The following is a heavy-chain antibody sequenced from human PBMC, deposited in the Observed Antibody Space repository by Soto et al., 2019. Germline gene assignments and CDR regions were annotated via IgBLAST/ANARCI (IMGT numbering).Heavy chain of an antibody. CDR3: ARGSPYSSIAARLGADYGMDV. V-gene: IGHV3-13*01. D-gene: IGHD6-6*01. CDR1: GFTFSSCD. J-gene: IGHJ6*02. CDR2: IGTAGDT. Sequence: GGSLRLSCAASGFTFSSCDMHWVRQATGKGLEWVSAIGTAGDTYYPGSVKGRFTISRENAKNSLYLQMNSLRAGDTAVYYCARGSPYSSIAARLGADYGMDVWGQGTTVTVSS.